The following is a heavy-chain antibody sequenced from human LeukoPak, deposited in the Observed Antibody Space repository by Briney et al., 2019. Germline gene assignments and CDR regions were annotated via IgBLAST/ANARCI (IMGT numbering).Heavy chain of an antibody. CDR3: ARAGFIVAAAVNWFDP. J-gene: IGHJ5*02. CDR1: GGSFSGYY. D-gene: IGHD6-13*01. CDR2: INHSGST. V-gene: IGHV4-34*01. Sequence: SETLSLTCAVYGGSFSGYYWSWIRQPPGKGLEWIGEINHSGSTNYNPSLKSRVTISVDTSKNQFSLKLSSVTAADTAVYYCARAGFIVAAAVNWFDPWGQGTLVTVSS.